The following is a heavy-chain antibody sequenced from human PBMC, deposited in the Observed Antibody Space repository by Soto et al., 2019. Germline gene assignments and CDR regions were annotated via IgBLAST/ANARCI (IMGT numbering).Heavy chain of an antibody. J-gene: IGHJ6*02. CDR3: ARAGLYDSSGYYPLSYYYYGMDV. CDR2: IAPSDAYT. V-gene: IGHV5-10-1*01. CDR1: GYSFTSYW. D-gene: IGHD3-22*01. Sequence: HGESLKISCKGSGYSFTSYWISWVRQMHGKGLEWMGRIAPSDAYTNYSPSFQGHVTISADKANSTAYRHWSILKASDTAMYYCARAGLYDSSGYYPLSYYYYGMDVWGQGPTVTVSS.